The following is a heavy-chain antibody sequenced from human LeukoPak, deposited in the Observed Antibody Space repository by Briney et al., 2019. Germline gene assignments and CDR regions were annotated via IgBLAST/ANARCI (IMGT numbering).Heavy chain of an antibody. CDR3: ARIPAYYDFWSGHYGMDV. CDR1: GGSISSGGYY. J-gene: IGHJ6*02. D-gene: IGHD3-3*01. CDR2: IYYSGST. V-gene: IGHV4-31*03. Sequence: SETLSPTCTVSGGSISSGGYYWSWIRQHPGKGLEWIGYIYYSGSTYYNPSLKSRVTISVDTSKNQFSLKLSSVTAADTAVYYCARIPAYYDFWSGHYGMDVWGQGTTVTVSS.